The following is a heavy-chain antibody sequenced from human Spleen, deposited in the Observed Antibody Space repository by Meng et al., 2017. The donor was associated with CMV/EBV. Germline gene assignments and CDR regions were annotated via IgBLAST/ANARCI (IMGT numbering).Heavy chain of an antibody. V-gene: IGHV4-31*03. Sequence: SETLSLTCTVSGGSISSGGYNWSWIRQHPGKGLEWIGYIYYSGSTYYNPSHKSRVTISIDTSKNQFSLRLRSVTAADTAVYYCARDVPLSDTSGYYFDYWGQGTLVTVSS. D-gene: IGHD5-12*01. J-gene: IGHJ4*02. CDR1: GGSISSGGYN. CDR3: ARDVPLSDTSGYYFDY. CDR2: IYYSGST.